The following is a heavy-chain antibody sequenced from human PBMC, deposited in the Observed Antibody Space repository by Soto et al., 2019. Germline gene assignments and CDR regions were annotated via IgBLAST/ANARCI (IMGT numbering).Heavy chain of an antibody. V-gene: IGHV4-4*02. Sequence: QVQLQESGPGLVKPSGTLSLTCAVSGGSISSSNWWSWIRQPPGKGLEWIGEIYHSGSTNYNPSLKSRVTISVDKSKNQFSLKLRSVTAADTAVYYCATTDSSGWHGNAFDIWGQGTMVTVSS. CDR3: ATTDSSGWHGNAFDI. D-gene: IGHD6-19*01. CDR2: IYHSGST. J-gene: IGHJ3*02. CDR1: GGSISSSNW.